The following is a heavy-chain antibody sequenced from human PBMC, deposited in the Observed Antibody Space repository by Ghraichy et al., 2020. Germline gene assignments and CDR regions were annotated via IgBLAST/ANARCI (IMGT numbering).Heavy chain of an antibody. CDR3: ATGGGELSKNWFDP. V-gene: IGHV1-24*01. CDR2: FDPEDGET. D-gene: IGHD3-16*02. Sequence: ASVKVSCKVSGYTLTELSMHWVRQAPGKGLEWMGGFDPEDGETIYAQKFQGRVTMTEDTSTDTAYMELSSLRSEDTAVYYCATGGGELSKNWFDPWGQGTLVTVSS. CDR1: GYTLTELS. J-gene: IGHJ5*02.